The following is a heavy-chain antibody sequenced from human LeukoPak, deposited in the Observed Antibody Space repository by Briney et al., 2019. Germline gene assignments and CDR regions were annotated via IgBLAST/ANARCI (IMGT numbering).Heavy chain of an antibody. CDR1: GGSISSYY. CDR2: IYHSGST. D-gene: IGHD2-2*02. V-gene: IGHV4-59*01. J-gene: IGHJ6*03. CDR3: ARGRIVVVPAAITRGSYYYYYMDV. Sequence: PSETLSLTCTVSGGSISSYYWSWIRQPPGKGLEWIGYIYHSGSTNYNPSLKSRVTISVDTSKNQFSLKLSSVTAADTAVYYCARGRIVVVPAAITRGSYYYYYMDVWGKGTTVTVSS.